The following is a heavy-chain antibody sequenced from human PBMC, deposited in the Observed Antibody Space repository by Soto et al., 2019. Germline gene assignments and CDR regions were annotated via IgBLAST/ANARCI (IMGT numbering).Heavy chain of an antibody. CDR2: ISYDGSNK. CDR1: GFTFSSYG. CDR3: AKAPGGSSWSYSYYYYMDV. V-gene: IGHV3-30*18. J-gene: IGHJ6*03. Sequence: GGSLRLSCAASGFTFSSYGMHWVRQAPGKGLEWVAVISYDGSNKYYAESVKGRFTISRDNSKNTLYLQMNSLRAEDTAVYYCAKAPGGSSWSYSYYYYMDVWGKGTTVTVSS. D-gene: IGHD6-13*01.